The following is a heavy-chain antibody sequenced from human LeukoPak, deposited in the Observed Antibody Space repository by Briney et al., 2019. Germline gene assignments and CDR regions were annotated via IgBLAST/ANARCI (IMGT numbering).Heavy chain of an antibody. J-gene: IGHJ4*02. CDR1: GGSISSSSYY. CDR2: IYYSGST. V-gene: IGHV4-39*01. CDR3: ARLRSRRWYNAVLLGRDY. D-gene: IGHD1-1*01. Sequence: SETLSLTCTVSGGSISSSSYYWGWFRQSPGKGLEWIGYIYYSGSTYYNPSLKSQVTISVDTSKSQSSLKLSSVTAADTAVYYGARLRSRRWYNAVLLGRDYWGQGTLVTVSS.